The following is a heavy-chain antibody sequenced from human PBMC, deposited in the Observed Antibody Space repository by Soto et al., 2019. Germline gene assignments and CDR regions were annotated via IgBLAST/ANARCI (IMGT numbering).Heavy chain of an antibody. V-gene: IGHV3-23*01. CDR3: AKEVSLGSTVDLGY. Sequence: GGSLRLSCAASGFTFSIFAMSWVRQSPGKGLEWVPTISGSGGSTYYADAVKGRFTISRDNSMGTLYLQMKSLRVEDTAIYYCAKEVSLGSTVDLGYWGQGALVTVSS. CDR2: ISGSGGST. D-gene: IGHD7-27*01. CDR1: GFTFSIFA. J-gene: IGHJ4*02.